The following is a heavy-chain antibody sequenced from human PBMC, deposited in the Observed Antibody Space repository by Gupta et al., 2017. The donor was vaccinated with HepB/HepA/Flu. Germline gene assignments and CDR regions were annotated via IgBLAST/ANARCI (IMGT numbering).Heavy chain of an antibody. Sequence: EVQLVESGGGLVKPGGSLRLSCAASGFTFSSYSMNWVRQAPGKGLEWVSSISSSSSYIYYADSVRGRFTISRDNAKNSLYLQMNSLRAEDTAVYYCASSEYYYDRSDEQEFDYWGQGTLVTVSS. CDR3: ASSEYYYDRSDEQEFDY. CDR2: ISSSSSYI. D-gene: IGHD3-22*01. CDR1: GFTFSSYS. J-gene: IGHJ4*02. V-gene: IGHV3-21*01.